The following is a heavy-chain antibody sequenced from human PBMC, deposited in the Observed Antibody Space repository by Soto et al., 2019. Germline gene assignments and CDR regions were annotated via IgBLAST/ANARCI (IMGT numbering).Heavy chain of an antibody. D-gene: IGHD4-17*01. CDR3: ARASMITPKDDYGGNSPAFDI. Sequence: PSETLSLTCTVSGGSISSGDYYWSWIRQPPGKGLEWIGYIYYSGSTYYNPSLKSRVTISVDTSKDQFSLKLSSVTAADTAVYYCARASMITPKDDYGGNSPAFDIWGQGTMVTVSS. V-gene: IGHV4-30-4*01. CDR2: IYYSGST. CDR1: GGSISSGDYY. J-gene: IGHJ3*02.